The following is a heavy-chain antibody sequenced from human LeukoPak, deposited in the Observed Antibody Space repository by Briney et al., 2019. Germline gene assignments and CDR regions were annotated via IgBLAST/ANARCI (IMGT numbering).Heavy chain of an antibody. Sequence: PSETLSLTCAVYGGSFSGYYWSWIRQPPGKGLEWIGEINHSGSTNYNPSLKSRVTISVDTSKNQFSLKLSSVTAADTAVYYCARGLRYFDWLLSLWGQGTLVTVSP. CDR3: ARGLRYFDWLLSL. J-gene: IGHJ4*02. CDR1: GGSFSGYY. D-gene: IGHD3-9*01. V-gene: IGHV4-34*01. CDR2: INHSGST.